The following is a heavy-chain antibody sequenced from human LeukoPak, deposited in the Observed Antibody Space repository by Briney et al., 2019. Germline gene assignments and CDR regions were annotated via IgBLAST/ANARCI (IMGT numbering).Heavy chain of an antibody. D-gene: IGHD2-2*01. CDR3: ARVGCSSTSCLDY. V-gene: IGHV3-30*01. CDR2: ISYDGSNK. J-gene: IGHJ4*02. CDR1: GFTFSSYA. Sequence: GRSLRLSCAASGFTFSSYAMHWVRQAPGKGLEWVAVISYDGSNKYYADSVKGRFTISRDNSKNTLYLQINSLRAGDTAVYYCARVGCSSTSCLDYWGQGTLVTVSS.